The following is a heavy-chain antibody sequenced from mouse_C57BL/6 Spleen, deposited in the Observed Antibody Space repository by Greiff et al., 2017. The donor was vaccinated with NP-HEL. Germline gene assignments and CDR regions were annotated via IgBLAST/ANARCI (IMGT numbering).Heavy chain of an antibody. V-gene: IGHV1-15*01. J-gene: IGHJ4*01. Sequence: QVQLQQSGAELVRPGASVTLSCKASGYTFTDYEMHWVKQTPVHGLEWIGAIDPETGGTAYNQKFKGKAILTADKSSSTAYMELRSLTSEDSAVYYCTRYYYGSSRYAMDYWGQGTSVTVSS. CDR3: TRYYYGSSRYAMDY. CDR1: GYTFTDYE. D-gene: IGHD1-1*01. CDR2: IDPETGGT.